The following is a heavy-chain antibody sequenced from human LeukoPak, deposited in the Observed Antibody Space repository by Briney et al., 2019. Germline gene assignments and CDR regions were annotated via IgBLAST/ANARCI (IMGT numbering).Heavy chain of an antibody. CDR1: GGPISSANHS. J-gene: IGHJ3*01. CDR3: AREVITPGDSDGFDL. V-gene: IGHV4-30-4*08. Sequence: PSETLSLTCTDSGGPISSANHSWSWVRQSPGEGLEWAGYIHYEGRAHYNPSLKSRVSMSLYMSKNQFSLSLSSVTAADTAIYYCAREVITPGDSDGFDLWGQGTMVSVSS. D-gene: IGHD2-2*01. CDR2: IHYEGRA.